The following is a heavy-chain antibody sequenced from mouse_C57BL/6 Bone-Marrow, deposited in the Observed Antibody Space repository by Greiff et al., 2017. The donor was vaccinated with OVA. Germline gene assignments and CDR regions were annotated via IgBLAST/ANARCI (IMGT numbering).Heavy chain of an antibody. V-gene: IGHV14-4*01. Sequence: DVKLQESGAELVRPGASVKLSCTASGFNIKDDYMHWVKQRPEQGLEWIGWIDPENGDTEYASKFQGKATITADTSSNTAYLQLSSLTSEDTAVYYCTTSFEDYWGQGTTLTVSS. J-gene: IGHJ2*01. CDR2: IDPENGDT. CDR1: GFNIKDDY. CDR3: TTSFEDY.